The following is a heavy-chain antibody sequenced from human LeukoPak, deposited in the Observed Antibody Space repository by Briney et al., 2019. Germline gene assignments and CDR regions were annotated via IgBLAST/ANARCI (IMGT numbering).Heavy chain of an antibody. Sequence: GGSLRLSCAASGFTVSSNYMSWVRQAPGKGLEWVSVTYSGGRTYYADSVKGRFTISRDNSKNTLYFQMNSLRAEDTAVYYCARVYYGSGSLYYYYYHMDVWGKGTTVTISS. J-gene: IGHJ6*03. CDR2: TYSGGRT. V-gene: IGHV3-53*01. D-gene: IGHD3-10*01. CDR3: ARVYYGSGSLYYYYYHMDV. CDR1: GFTVSSNY.